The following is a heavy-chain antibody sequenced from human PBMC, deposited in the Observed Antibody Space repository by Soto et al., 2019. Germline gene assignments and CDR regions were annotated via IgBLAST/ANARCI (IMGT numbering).Heavy chain of an antibody. V-gene: IGHV4-59*01. CDR1: GGSISSYY. J-gene: IGHJ6*03. D-gene: IGHD4-17*01. Sequence: PSETLSLTCTVSGGSISSYYWSWIRQPPGKGLEWIGYIYYSGSTNYNPSLKSRVTISVDTSKNQFSLKLSSVTAADTAVYYCARESYYGDWDYYYYMDVWGKGTTVTVSS. CDR3: ARESYYGDWDYYYYMDV. CDR2: IYYSGST.